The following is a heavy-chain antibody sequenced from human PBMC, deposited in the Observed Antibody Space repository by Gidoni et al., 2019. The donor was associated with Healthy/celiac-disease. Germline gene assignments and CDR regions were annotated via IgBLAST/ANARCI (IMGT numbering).Heavy chain of an antibody. D-gene: IGHD3-10*01. CDR2: ISGSGGST. CDR1: GLPFSSYA. CDR3: ATGSGSYYRDFDY. V-gene: IGHV3-23*01. Sequence: EVHVLESGGGLVQPWVALGLSCAATGLPFSSYAMSWVRQAPGKGLEWVSAISGSGGSTYYADSVKGRFTISRDNSKNTLYLQMNSLRAEDTAVYYCATGSGSYYRDFDYWGQGTLVTVSS. J-gene: IGHJ4*02.